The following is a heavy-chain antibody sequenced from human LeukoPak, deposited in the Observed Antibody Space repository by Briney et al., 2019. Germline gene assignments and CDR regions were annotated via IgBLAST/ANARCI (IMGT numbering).Heavy chain of an antibody. J-gene: IGHJ5*02. D-gene: IGHD2-2*02. V-gene: IGHV4-31*03. CDR3: ARARRYCSSTSCYTGVVWFDP. CDR2: IYYSGST. CDR1: GGSISSGGYY. Sequence: NASETLSLTCTVSGGSISSGGYYWSWIRQHPGKGLEWIGYIYYSGSTYYNPSLKSRVTISVDTSKNQFSLKLSSVTAADTAVYYCARARRYCSSTSCYTGVVWFDPWGQGTLVTVSS.